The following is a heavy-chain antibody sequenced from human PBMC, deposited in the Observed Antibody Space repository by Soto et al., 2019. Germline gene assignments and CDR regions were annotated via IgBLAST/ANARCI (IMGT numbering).Heavy chain of an antibody. J-gene: IGHJ6*02. Sequence: GASVKVSCKASGGIFSSSAISWVRQAPGQGFEWMGGIIPIFGTTIYSQTFQGRVAITADEPTNTASMELSGLRSEDTATYYCAREIYRTIVVDSDPINYFFDMDVWGPGTTVTVSS. V-gene: IGHV1-69*13. CDR3: AREIYRTIVVDSDPINYFFDMDV. CDR1: GGIFSSSA. CDR2: IIPIFGTT. D-gene: IGHD2-15*01.